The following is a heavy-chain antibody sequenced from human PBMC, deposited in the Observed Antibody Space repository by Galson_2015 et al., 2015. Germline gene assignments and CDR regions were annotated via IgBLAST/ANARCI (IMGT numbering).Heavy chain of an antibody. D-gene: IGHD2-2*01. J-gene: IGHJ4*02. CDR1: GLTVSDTY. Sequence: SLRLSCAASGLTVSDTYMSWVRQSPGRGLEWVSILYRDGTSYYADSVKGRFTTSSDNSENTLYLQMNSLRAEDTAVYYCARVPLYYFDYWGQGTLVTVSS. V-gene: IGHV3-53*01. CDR3: ARVPLYYFDY. CDR2: LYRDGTS.